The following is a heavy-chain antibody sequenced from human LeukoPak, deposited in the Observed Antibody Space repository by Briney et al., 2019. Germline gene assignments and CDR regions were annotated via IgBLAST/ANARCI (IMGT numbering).Heavy chain of an antibody. CDR3: VRDGSSWGNFDY. J-gene: IGHJ4*02. CDR2: IKEDGSEK. D-gene: IGHD7-27*01. Sequence: PGGSLRLSCAASGFTFSSHWMSWVPQAPRKGLEWLANIKEDGSEKYYVDSVKGRFTISRDNAKNSLYLQMNSLRTEDTAVYYCVRDGSSWGNFDYWGQGTLVSVSS. V-gene: IGHV3-7*01. CDR1: GFTFSSHW.